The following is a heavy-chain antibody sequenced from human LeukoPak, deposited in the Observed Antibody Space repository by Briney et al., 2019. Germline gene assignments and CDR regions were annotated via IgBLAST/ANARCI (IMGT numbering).Heavy chain of an antibody. CDR2: ISDDGSKI. CDR1: GFRFSSYG. CDR3: GKGPGYSVYDNLPHH. V-gene: IGHV3-30*18. D-gene: IGHD5/OR15-5a*01. J-gene: IGHJ5*02. Sequence: GGSLRLSCAASGFRFSSYGMHWVRQAPGKGLEWVAVISDDGSKIYYGDSVKGRFTISRDNSKNTLNLQMDSLRADDTAVYYCGKGPGYSVYDNLPHHWGQGTLVTVSS.